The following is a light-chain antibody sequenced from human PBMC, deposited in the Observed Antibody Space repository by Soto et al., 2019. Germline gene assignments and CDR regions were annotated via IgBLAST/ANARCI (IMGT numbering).Light chain of an antibody. Sequence: DIQMTQSPPSLSASVGDSVTITCRASQNINSQLNWYQQKPGRAPLLLIYGASTLQSGVPSRFSGRGSGTDFSLTISSLQHEYFASYFCQQTYIIPRTFGQGTKVEIK. CDR1: QNINSQ. CDR2: GAS. V-gene: IGKV1-39*01. CDR3: QQTYIIPRT. J-gene: IGKJ1*01.